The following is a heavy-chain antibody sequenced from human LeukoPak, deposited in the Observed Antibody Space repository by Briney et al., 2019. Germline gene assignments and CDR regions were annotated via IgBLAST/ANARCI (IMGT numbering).Heavy chain of an antibody. CDR1: GGSISSYY. D-gene: IGHD6-19*01. CDR3: ARDRSGIAVAGDAFDI. Sequence: SETLSLTCTVSGGSISSYYWSWIRQPPGKGLEWIGYIQNRGSTNYNPSLKSRVTISVDTSKNQFSLKLRSVSAADTAVYYCARDRSGIAVAGDAFDIWGRGTMVIVSS. CDR2: IQNRGST. V-gene: IGHV4-59*01. J-gene: IGHJ3*02.